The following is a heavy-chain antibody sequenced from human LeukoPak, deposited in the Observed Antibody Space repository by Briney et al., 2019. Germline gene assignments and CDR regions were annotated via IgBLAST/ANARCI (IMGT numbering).Heavy chain of an antibody. CDR1: GGSISSSSYY. CDR2: IYYSGST. D-gene: IGHD4-17*01. V-gene: IGHV4-39*07. Sequence: SETLSLTCTVSGGSISSSSYYWGWIRQPPGKGLEWIGSIYYSGSTYYNPSLKSRVTISVDTSKNQFSLKLSSVTAADTAVYYCARERSDYGDYWGQGTLVTVSS. J-gene: IGHJ4*02. CDR3: ARERSDYGDY.